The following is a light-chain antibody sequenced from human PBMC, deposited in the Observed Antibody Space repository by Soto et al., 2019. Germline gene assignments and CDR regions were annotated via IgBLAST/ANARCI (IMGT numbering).Light chain of an antibody. V-gene: IGKV1-5*03. Sequence: DIQMTQSPSTLSASVGDRVTITCRASQSISGWLAWYQQKPGKAPKLLIYKASNLETGVPSRFSGSGSGTEFTLTISNLQPDDFATYYCQQYNTYSPWTFGQGTKVDFK. J-gene: IGKJ1*01. CDR2: KAS. CDR3: QQYNTYSPWT. CDR1: QSISGW.